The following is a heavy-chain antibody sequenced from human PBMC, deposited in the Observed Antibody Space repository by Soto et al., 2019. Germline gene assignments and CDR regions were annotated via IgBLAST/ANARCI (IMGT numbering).Heavy chain of an antibody. Sequence: QVQLQESGPGLVKPSETLSLTCTVSGGSVSSGSYYWSWIRQPPGKGLEWIGYIYYSGSTNYNPYLKSRVTITVATSKTQCSLKLSSVNAADTAVYYCARDGGVYYGSGSYWGQETLVTVSS. CDR3: ARDGGVYYGSGSY. V-gene: IGHV4-61*01. CDR1: GGSVSSGSYY. D-gene: IGHD3-10*01. CDR2: IYYSGST. J-gene: IGHJ4*02.